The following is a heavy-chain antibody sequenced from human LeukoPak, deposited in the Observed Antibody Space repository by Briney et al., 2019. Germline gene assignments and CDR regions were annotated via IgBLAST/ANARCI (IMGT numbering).Heavy chain of an antibody. CDR1: GFTFSSYA. CDR3: AKDHPGGIGGLSFDY. J-gene: IGHJ4*02. Sequence: HPGGSLRLSCAASGFTFSSYAMSWVRQAPGKGLEWVSAISGSGGSTYYADSVKGRFTISRDNSKNTLCLQMNSLRAEDTAVYYCAKDHPGGIGGLSFDYWGQGTLVTVSS. CDR2: ISGSGGST. V-gene: IGHV3-23*01. D-gene: IGHD1-14*01.